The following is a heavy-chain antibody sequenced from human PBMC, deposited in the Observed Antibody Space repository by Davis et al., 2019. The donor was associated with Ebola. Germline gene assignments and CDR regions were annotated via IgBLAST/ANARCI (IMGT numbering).Heavy chain of an antibody. J-gene: IGHJ4*02. CDR2: ISDSGSNA. Sequence: GESLKISCTASGFNFASYSLTWVRQAPGKGLEWISYISDSGSNAYYTESVKGRFTISRDNAKNSLFLQMDTLRVEDTAVYYCVPGTWIRGQGSLVTVSS. D-gene: IGHD5-18*01. CDR3: VPGTWI. CDR1: GFNFASYS. V-gene: IGHV3-48*03.